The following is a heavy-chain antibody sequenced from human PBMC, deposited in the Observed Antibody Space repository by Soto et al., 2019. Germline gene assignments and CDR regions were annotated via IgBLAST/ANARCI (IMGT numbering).Heavy chain of an antibody. Sequence: EVQLLESGGGLVQPGGSLRLSCAASGFTFSSYAMSWVRQAPGKGLAWVSGISVSGGSTYYADSVKGRFTISRDNSKNTLYLKMKSLRAEDTAVYYCASNTRYDPPDYWGQGTLVTVSS. V-gene: IGHV3-23*01. D-gene: IGHD2-15*01. CDR3: ASNTRYDPPDY. J-gene: IGHJ4*02. CDR2: ISVSGGST. CDR1: GFTFSSYA.